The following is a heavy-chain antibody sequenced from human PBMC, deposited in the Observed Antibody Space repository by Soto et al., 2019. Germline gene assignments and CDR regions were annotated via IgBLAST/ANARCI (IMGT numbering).Heavy chain of an antibody. CDR3: AKGVEHSTADAFET. D-gene: IGHD5-18*01. CDR1: GFTFTTSS. CDR2: ISGNGYTT. Sequence: EVQVLESGGDLVQPGGSLRLTCAVSGFTFTTSSLNWVRQAPGKGLEWVSSISGNGYTTYYADSVTGRFTISTDNSKSTVFLQMNSLRVEDSALYYCAKGVEHSTADAFETWGQGTMVTVSS. J-gene: IGHJ3*02. V-gene: IGHV3-23*01.